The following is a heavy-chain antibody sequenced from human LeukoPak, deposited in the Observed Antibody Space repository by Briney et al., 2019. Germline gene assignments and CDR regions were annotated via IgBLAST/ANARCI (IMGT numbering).Heavy chain of an antibody. CDR2: INSDGSST. CDR3: AKDRSSSGYYYFDY. D-gene: IGHD3-22*01. Sequence: PGGSLRLSCAASGFTFSSYWMHWVRQAPGKGLVWVSRINSDGSSTSYADSVKGRFTISRDNSKNTLYLQMNSLRAEDTAVYYCAKDRSSSGYYYFDYWGQGTLVTVSS. J-gene: IGHJ4*02. CDR1: GFTFSSYW. V-gene: IGHV3-74*01.